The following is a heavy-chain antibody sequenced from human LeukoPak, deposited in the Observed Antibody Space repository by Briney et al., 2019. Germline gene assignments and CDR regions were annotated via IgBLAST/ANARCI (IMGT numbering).Heavy chain of an antibody. D-gene: IGHD6-13*01. CDR3: ARVSQQKDAFDI. Sequence: PGGSLRLSCAASGFTFSSYSMNWVRQSPGKGLEWVSYISSSSSTIYYADSVKGRFTISRDNAKNSLYLQMNSLRAEDTAVYYCARVSQQKDAFDIWGQGTMVTVSS. J-gene: IGHJ3*02. CDR2: ISSSSSTI. V-gene: IGHV3-48*01. CDR1: GFTFSSYS.